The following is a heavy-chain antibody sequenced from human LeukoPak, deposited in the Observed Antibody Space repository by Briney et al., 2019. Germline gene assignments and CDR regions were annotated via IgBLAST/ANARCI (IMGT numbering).Heavy chain of an antibody. CDR1: GFTFDDYA. CDR3: AKDRARDCSSTSCYTFDY. J-gene: IGHJ4*02. CDR2: ISWNSGSI. D-gene: IGHD2-2*02. Sequence: PGGSLRLSCAASGFTFDDYAMHWVRQAPGKGLEWVSGISWNSGSIGYADSVKGRFTISRDNAKNSLYLQMNSLRAEDTALYYCAKDRARDCSSTSCYTFDYWGQGTLVTVPS. V-gene: IGHV3-9*01.